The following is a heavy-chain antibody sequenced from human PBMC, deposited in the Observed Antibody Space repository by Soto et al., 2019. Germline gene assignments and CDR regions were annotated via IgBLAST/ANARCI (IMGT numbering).Heavy chain of an antibody. V-gene: IGHV3-30*04. CDR1: GFTFSSYA. CDR3: ARVTSRYRSVGYFDY. D-gene: IGHD6-19*01. Sequence: QVQLVESGGGVVQPGRSLRLSCAASGFTFSSYAMHWVRQAPVKGLEWLAVISYDGRNKYYVDSGKGRLTISRDNSKNTRYLPMKSLRAADTAVYYCARVTSRYRSVGYFDYWGQGTLVTVSS. CDR2: ISYDGRNK. J-gene: IGHJ4*02.